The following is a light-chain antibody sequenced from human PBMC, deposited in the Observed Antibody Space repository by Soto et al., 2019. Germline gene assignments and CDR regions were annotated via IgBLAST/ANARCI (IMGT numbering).Light chain of an antibody. CDR1: RGIGDR. Sequence: DIQMTQSPSSVSASVGDRVTITWRASRGIGDRLAWFRQKPGKAPQLLIQKASTLERETPSRFSGSGSGTDFLLTINNLQPEDFATYYCQQDSTLPRTFGHGTKVDI. J-gene: IGKJ2*01. V-gene: IGKV1-12*01. CDR2: KAS. CDR3: QQDSTLPRT.